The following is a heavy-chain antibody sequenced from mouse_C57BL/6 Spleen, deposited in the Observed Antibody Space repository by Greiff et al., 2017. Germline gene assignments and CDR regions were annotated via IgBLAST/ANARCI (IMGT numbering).Heavy chain of an antibody. V-gene: IGHV1-26*01. J-gene: IGHJ3*01. CDR2: INPNNGGT. D-gene: IGHD2-4*01. CDR3: ARSGDDYLFAY. Sequence: VQLQQSGPELVKPGASVKISCKASGYTFTDYYMNWVKQSHGKSLEWIGDINPNNGGTSYNQKFKGKATLTVDKSSSTAYMELRSLTSEDSAVYYCARSGDDYLFAYWGQGTLVTVSA. CDR1: GYTFTDYY.